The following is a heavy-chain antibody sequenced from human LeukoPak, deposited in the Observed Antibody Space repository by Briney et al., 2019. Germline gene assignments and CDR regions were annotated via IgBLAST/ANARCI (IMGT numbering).Heavy chain of an antibody. J-gene: IGHJ5*02. Sequence: GGSLRLSCAASGFTFSSYGMSWVRQAPGKGLEWVSSISGSGATTYYADSVKGRFTISRDNAKNSLYLQMNSLRAEDTAVYYCARYSRTITMIERGDETWGQGTLVTVSS. CDR1: GFTFSSYG. CDR3: ARYSRTITMIERGDET. V-gene: IGHV3-21*01. CDR2: ISGSGATT. D-gene: IGHD3-22*01.